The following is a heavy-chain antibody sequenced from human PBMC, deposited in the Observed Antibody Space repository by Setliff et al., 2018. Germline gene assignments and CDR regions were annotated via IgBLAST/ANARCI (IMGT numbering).Heavy chain of an antibody. CDR1: GGSISSGGYY. CDR2: IYYSGST. J-gene: IGHJ3*02. V-gene: IGHV4-31*03. Sequence: NPSETLSLTCTVSGGSISSGGYYWSWIRQHPGKGLEGIGYIYYSGSTYYNPSLKSRVTISVDTSKNQFSLKLSSVTAADTAVYYCARDRRIVGARHAFDIWGQGTMVTVSS. D-gene: IGHD1-26*01. CDR3: ARDRRIVGARHAFDI.